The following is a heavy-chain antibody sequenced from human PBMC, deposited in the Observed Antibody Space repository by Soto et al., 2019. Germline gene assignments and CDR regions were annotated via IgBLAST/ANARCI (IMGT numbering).Heavy chain of an antibody. D-gene: IGHD1-26*01. CDR3: AKDPYSGSYLGYYYGMDV. CDR1: GFTFDDYG. CDR2: ITWNSATI. Sequence: SLSLSYGASGFTFDDYGMRWVRPGPGKGLEWVSGITWNSATIGYAASVKGRFTISRDNSKNTLYLQMNSLRAEDTAVYYCAKDPYSGSYLGYYYGMDVWGQGTTVTVSS. J-gene: IGHJ6*02. V-gene: IGHV3-9*01.